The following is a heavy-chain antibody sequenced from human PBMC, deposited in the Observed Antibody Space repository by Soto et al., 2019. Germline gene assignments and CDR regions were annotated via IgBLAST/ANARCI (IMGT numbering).Heavy chain of an antibody. CDR3: TTDFGYSSGWYGMDV. CDR2: IKSKTDGGTT. CDR1: GFTFSNAW. D-gene: IGHD6-19*01. Sequence: GGSLRLSCAASGFTFSNAWMSWVRQAPGKGLEWVGRIKSKTDGGTTDYAAPVKGRFTISRDDSKNTLYLQMNSLKTEDTAVYYCTTDFGYSSGWYGMDVWGQGTTVTVSS. J-gene: IGHJ6*02. V-gene: IGHV3-15*01.